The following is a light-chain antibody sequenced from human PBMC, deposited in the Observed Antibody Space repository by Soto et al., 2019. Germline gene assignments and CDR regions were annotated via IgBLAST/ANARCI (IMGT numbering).Light chain of an antibody. Sequence: IQMTQSPSTLSASLGDIVTITCRASQSISSWLAWYQQKPGKAPKLLIYDASSLESGVPSRFSGSGSGTEFTLTISSLQPDDFATYYCQQYNSYLLTFGGGTKVDI. J-gene: IGKJ4*01. CDR2: DAS. CDR3: QQYNSYLLT. CDR1: QSISSW. V-gene: IGKV1-5*01.